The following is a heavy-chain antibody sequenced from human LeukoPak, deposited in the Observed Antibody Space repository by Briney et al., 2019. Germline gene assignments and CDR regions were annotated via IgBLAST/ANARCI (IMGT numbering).Heavy chain of an antibody. D-gene: IGHD6-13*01. Sequence: PSETLSLTCTVSGGSISTITYYWGWVRQPPGKGLEWIGGISYTGRTFDNPSLKSRVTISVDTSKNEFSLKLSSVTAADTAVYYCARVQQQLFRPLDYWGQGTLVTVSS. CDR1: GGSISTITYY. V-gene: IGHV4-39*01. CDR3: ARVQQQLFRPLDY. J-gene: IGHJ4*02. CDR2: ISYTGRT.